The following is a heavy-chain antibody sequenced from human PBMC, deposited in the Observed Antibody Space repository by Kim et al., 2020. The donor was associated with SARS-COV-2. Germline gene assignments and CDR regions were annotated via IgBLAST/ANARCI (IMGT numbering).Heavy chain of an antibody. Sequence: VKRRFTISRDNSKNTLYLKMDSQRAEDTAVYYCARAGYSSGWYGIPAFDIWGQGTMVTVSS. V-gene: IGHV3-53*01. J-gene: IGHJ3*02. CDR3: ARAGYSSGWYGIPAFDI. D-gene: IGHD6-19*01.